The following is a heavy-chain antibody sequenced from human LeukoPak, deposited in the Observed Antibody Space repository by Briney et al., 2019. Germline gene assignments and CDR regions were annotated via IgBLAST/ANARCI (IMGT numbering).Heavy chain of an antibody. CDR1: GGTFSSYA. V-gene: IGHV1-69*05. J-gene: IGHJ4*02. Sequence: GSSVKVSCKASGGTFSSYAISWVRQAPGQGLEWMGGIIPIFGTANYAQKFQGRVTITTDESTSTAYMELSSLRSEDTAVYYCARVRLWIFPFDYWGQGTLVTVSS. CDR3: ARVRLWIFPFDY. CDR2: IIPIFGTA. D-gene: IGHD5-12*01.